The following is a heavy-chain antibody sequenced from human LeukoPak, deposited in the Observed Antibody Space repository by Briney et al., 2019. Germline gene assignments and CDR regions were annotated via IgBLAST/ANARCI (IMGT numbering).Heavy chain of an antibody. V-gene: IGHV4-59*01. Sequence: SSETLSLTCTVSGGSLSSYYSSWIRQPPGKGLECVGYLYYSGSTNYNPSLKSRVTISVDTSKNQFSLKLSSVTAADTGVYYCARSWWRNAFDIWGQGTMVTVSS. D-gene: IGHD2-15*01. CDR1: GGSLSSYY. J-gene: IGHJ3*02. CDR2: LYYSGST. CDR3: ARSWWRNAFDI.